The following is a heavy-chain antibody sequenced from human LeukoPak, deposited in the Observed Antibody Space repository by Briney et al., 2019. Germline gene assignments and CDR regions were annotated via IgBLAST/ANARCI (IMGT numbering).Heavy chain of an antibody. CDR1: GYSFTNYW. Sequence: GESLKISCKGSGYSFTNYWIGWVRQMPGKGLEWMGIIYPGDSDTRYSPSFQGQVTISADKSISTAYLQWSSLKASDTAMYYCARHLGIAVAGTVAPDYWGQGTLVTVS. D-gene: IGHD6-19*01. J-gene: IGHJ4*02. CDR3: ARHLGIAVAGTVAPDY. V-gene: IGHV5-51*01. CDR2: IYPGDSDT.